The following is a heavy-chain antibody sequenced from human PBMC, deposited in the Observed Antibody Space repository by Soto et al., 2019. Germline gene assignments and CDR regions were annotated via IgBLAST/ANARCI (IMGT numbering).Heavy chain of an antibody. V-gene: IGHV4-34*01. D-gene: IGHD5-18*01. CDR2: SNHVGNT. CDR1: GGSFSGYY. CDR3: ARVLIAGVTTD. J-gene: IGHJ4*02. Sequence: QVQLQQWGAGLLKPSETLSLTCAVYGGSFSGYYWSWIRQPPGKGLEWIGESNHVGNTNYNPSLKSRVTMSVAPSKTQFSLRLTSATAADTAVYYCARVLIAGVTTDWGQGTLVIVSS.